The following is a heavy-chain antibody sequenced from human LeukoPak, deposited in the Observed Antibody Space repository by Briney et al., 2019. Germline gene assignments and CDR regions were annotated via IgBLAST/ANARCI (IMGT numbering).Heavy chain of an antibody. CDR1: GFTFRSYG. Sequence: GRSLRLSCAASGFTFRSYGMHWVRQAPGKGLEWVAIIWYDGSNKYYADSVKGRFTISRDNSKNTLYLQMGSLRAEDTAVYYCARVVGYCGGATYSFYFDYWGQGTLVTVSS. D-gene: IGHD2-21*01. CDR3: ARVVGYCGGATYSFYFDY. J-gene: IGHJ4*02. CDR2: IWYDGSNK. V-gene: IGHV3-33*01.